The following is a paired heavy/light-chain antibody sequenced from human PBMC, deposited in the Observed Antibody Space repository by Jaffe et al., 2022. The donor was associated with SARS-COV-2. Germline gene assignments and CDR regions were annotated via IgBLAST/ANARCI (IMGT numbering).Light chain of an antibody. J-gene: IGKJ1*01. V-gene: IGKV3-20*01. CDR1: QSVTARD. CDR3: QQYENLQWT. CDR2: GAS. Sequence: EIVLTQSPGILSLSPGERATLSCRASQSVTARDLAWYQVKPGQAPRLLIYGASSRATGIPDRFDGSGSGTDFTLTISRLEAEDSAVYYCQQYENLQWTFGQGTRVEIK.
Heavy chain of an antibody. CDR1: GFSLNTSGVA. CDR2: IYWDDDK. J-gene: IGHJ5*02. Sequence: QITLKESGPSLVKPTQTLTLTCTFSGFSLNTSGVAVGWIRQPPGKALEWLALIYWDDDKTYSPSLKSRLTITKDASKNQVVLEMTNMDPVDTGRYYCAHRPAGFWYDNSGMAWGGNNWFDPWGQGIMVTVSS. CDR3: AHRPAGFWYDNSGMAWGGNNWFDP. V-gene: IGHV2-5*02. D-gene: IGHD3-22*01.